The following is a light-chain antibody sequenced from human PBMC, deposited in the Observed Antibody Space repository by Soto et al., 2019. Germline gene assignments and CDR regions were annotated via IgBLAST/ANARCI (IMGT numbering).Light chain of an antibody. CDR2: DAS. CDR3: HQRSKWPLT. CDR1: QSVRTY. V-gene: IGKV3-11*01. Sequence: EIVLTQSPATPSLSPGERATLSCRASQSVRTYLAWYQQKPGQAPRLLIYDASNRATDIPDRFSGSGSGTDFTLTISSLDPEDFAVYYCHQRSKWPLTFGGGTKVEIK. J-gene: IGKJ4*01.